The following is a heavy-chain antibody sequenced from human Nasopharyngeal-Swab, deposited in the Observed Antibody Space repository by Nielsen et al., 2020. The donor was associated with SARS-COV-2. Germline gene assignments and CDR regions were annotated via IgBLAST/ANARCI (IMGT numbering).Heavy chain of an antibody. J-gene: IGHJ4*02. CDR1: GFIFSASA. CDR2: IGDKEHNYAT. V-gene: IGHV3-73*01. CDR3: TTDFYFDY. Sequence: GESLKISCAASGFIFSASAIHWVRQASGKGLEWVGRIGDKEHNYATTYGASVQGRFTISRDDSKNTAFLQMDGLKTEDTALYYCTTDFYFDYWGQGALVTASS.